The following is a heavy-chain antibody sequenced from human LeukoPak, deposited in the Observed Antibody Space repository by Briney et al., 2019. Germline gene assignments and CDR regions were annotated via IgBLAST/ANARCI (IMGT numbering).Heavy chain of an antibody. Sequence: SETLSLTCTVSGGSISSSSYYWGWIRQPPGKGLEWIGSIYYSGSTYYNPSLKSRVTISVDTSKNQFSLKLSSVTAADTAVYYCARHPRDHYDILTGYYRRGHFDYWGQGTLVTVSS. D-gene: IGHD3-9*01. CDR1: GGSISSSSYY. J-gene: IGHJ4*02. CDR3: ARHPRDHYDILTGYYRRGHFDY. CDR2: IYYSGST. V-gene: IGHV4-39*01.